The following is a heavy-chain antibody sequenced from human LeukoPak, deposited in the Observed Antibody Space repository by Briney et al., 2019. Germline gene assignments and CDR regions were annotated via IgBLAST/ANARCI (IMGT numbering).Heavy chain of an antibody. J-gene: IGHJ4*02. V-gene: IGHV3-30*18. D-gene: IGHD5-12*01. CDR2: ISYDGSDK. CDR1: GFTFSSYG. Sequence: GGSLRLSCAASGFTFSSYGMHWGRQAPGKGLEWVAVISYDGSDKYYADSVRGRFTISRDSSKNTLYLQMNSLRAEDTAVYYCAKDLRRGYSGCDLDYWGQGTQVTVSS. CDR3: AKDLRRGYSGCDLDY.